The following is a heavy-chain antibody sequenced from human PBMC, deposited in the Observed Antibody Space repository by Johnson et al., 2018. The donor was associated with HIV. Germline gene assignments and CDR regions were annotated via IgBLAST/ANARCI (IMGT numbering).Heavy chain of an antibody. J-gene: IGHJ3*02. D-gene: IGHD6-6*01. Sequence: QVQLVESGGGVVQPGRSLRLSCTASGFTFNKFAMHWVRQAPGKGLEWPAFISFDGSNKYCGGSVEGRFDISRENSKNSHYLHMNSLRPEDTAIYYCVREGYISSSVAFDIWGQGTMVTVSS. CDR2: ISFDGSNK. V-gene: IGHV3-30*09. CDR1: GFTFNKFA. CDR3: VREGYISSSVAFDI.